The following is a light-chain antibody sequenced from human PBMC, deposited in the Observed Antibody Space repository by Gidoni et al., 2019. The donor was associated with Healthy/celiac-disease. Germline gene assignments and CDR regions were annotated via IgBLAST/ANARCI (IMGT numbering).Light chain of an antibody. CDR1: QSVLYSSNNKNY. J-gene: IGKJ1*01. V-gene: IGKV4-1*01. Sequence: DIVMTQSPDFLAVSLGERATINCKSSQSVLYSSNNKNYLAWYQQKPEQPPKLLIYWASTRESGVPDRFSGSGSGTDFTLTISSLQAEDVAVYCCQQYYSTPWTFGQGTKVEIK. CDR2: WAS. CDR3: QQYYSTPWT.